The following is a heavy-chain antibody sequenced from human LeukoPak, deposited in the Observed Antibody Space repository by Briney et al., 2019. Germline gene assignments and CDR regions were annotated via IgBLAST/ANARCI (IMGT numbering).Heavy chain of an antibody. D-gene: IGHD3-22*01. J-gene: IGHJ4*02. Sequence: GGSLRLSCAASGFTFSNSAMSWVRQARGKGLEWVSSVSGSGGSTYYADSVKGRFTISRDNYKNTLYLQVNSLRAEDTAVYYCARADTSGYIYYFDYWGQGTLVTVSS. V-gene: IGHV3-23*01. CDR3: ARADTSGYIYYFDY. CDR1: GFTFSNSA. CDR2: VSGSGGST.